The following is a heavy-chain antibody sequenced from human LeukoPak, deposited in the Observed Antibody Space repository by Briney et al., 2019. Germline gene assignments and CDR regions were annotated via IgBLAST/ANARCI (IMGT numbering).Heavy chain of an antibody. Sequence: SVKVSCKASGGTFSSYAISWVRQAPGQGLEWMGGIIPIFGTANYAQKFQGRVTITADKSTSTAYMELSSLRAEDTAVYYCAKDWGNWGYGYYFDHWGQGTLVTVSS. CDR1: GGTFSSYA. D-gene: IGHD7-27*01. J-gene: IGHJ4*02. CDR2: IIPIFGTA. V-gene: IGHV1-69*06. CDR3: AKDWGNWGYGYYFDH.